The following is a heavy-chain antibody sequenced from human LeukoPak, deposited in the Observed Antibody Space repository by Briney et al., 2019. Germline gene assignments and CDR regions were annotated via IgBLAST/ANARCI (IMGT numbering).Heavy chain of an antibody. Sequence: GGSLRLSCAASGFTFSTYAMHWVRQGPGKGLEWVAVISYDGSNKYYADSVKGRFTISRDNSKNTLYLQMSSLSAEDTAVYYCARTTTPHYYGSGSYALRYWGQGTLVTVPS. CDR1: GFTFSTYA. V-gene: IGHV3-30-3*01. CDR3: ARTTTPHYYGSGSYALRY. D-gene: IGHD3-10*01. J-gene: IGHJ4*02. CDR2: ISYDGSNK.